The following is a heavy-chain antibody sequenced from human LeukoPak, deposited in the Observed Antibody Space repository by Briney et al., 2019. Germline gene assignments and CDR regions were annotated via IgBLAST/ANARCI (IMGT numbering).Heavy chain of an antibody. CDR2: IIGSGGTT. CDR3: AKDINWASFES. CDR1: GFSFSNYG. V-gene: IGHV3-23*01. Sequence: GGSLRLSCAASGFSFSNYGMSWVRQAPGKGLEWVSGIIGSGGTTYYADSVKGRFTISRDNSKNTLYLQMTSLRAEDTALYYCAKDINWASFESWGQGTLVTVSS. D-gene: IGHD7-27*01. J-gene: IGHJ4*02.